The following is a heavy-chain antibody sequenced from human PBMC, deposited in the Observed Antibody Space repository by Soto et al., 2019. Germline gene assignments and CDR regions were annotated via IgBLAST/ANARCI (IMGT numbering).Heavy chain of an antibody. Sequence: LRLSCAASGFTFSSYSMNWVRQAPGKGLEWVSSISSSSSYIYYADSVKGRFTISRDNAKNSLYLQMNSLRAEDTAVYYCARTCSGGSCYSGNDAFDIWGQGTMVTVSS. CDR1: GFTFSSYS. CDR2: ISSSSSYI. D-gene: IGHD2-15*01. CDR3: ARTCSGGSCYSGNDAFDI. J-gene: IGHJ3*02. V-gene: IGHV3-21*01.